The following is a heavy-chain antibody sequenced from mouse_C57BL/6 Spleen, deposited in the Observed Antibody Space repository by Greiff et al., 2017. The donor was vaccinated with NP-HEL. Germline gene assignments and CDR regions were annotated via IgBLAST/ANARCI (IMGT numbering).Heavy chain of an antibody. V-gene: IGHV1-82*01. Sequence: VQLQQSGPELVKPGASVKISCKASGYAFSSSWMNWVKQRPGKGLEWIGRIYPGDGDTNYNGKFKGKATLTADKSSSTAYMQLSSLTSEDSAVYFCARIKEAMDYWGQGTSVTVSS. J-gene: IGHJ4*01. D-gene: IGHD1-3*01. CDR3: ARIKEAMDY. CDR2: IYPGDGDT. CDR1: GYAFSSSW.